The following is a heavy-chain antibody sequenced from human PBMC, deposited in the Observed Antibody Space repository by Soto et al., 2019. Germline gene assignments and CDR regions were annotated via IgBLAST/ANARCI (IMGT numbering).Heavy chain of an antibody. CDR3: AKPISDIVATISEGGFDY. CDR2: ISYDGSNK. Sequence: QVQLVESGGGVVQPGRSLRLSCAASGFTFSSYGMHWVRQAPGKGLEWVAVISYDGSNKYYADSVKGRFTISRDNSKHTLYLQMNGLRAEDTAVYYCAKPISDIVATISEGGFDYWGQGTLVTVSS. CDR1: GFTFSSYG. V-gene: IGHV3-30*18. J-gene: IGHJ4*02. D-gene: IGHD5-12*01.